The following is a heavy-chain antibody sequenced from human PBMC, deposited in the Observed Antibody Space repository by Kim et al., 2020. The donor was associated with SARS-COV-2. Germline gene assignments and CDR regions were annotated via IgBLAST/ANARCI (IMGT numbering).Heavy chain of an antibody. V-gene: IGHV4-59*01. CDR3: ARGPPRTIFGVVTEYYFDY. CDR2: IYYSGST. D-gene: IGHD3-3*01. J-gene: IGHJ4*02. CDR1: GGSISSYY. Sequence: SETLSLTCTVSGGSISSYYWSWIRQPPGKGLEWIGYIYYSGSTNYNPSLKSRVTISADTSKNQFSRNLRSVTAADTAVYYCARGPPRTIFGVVTEYYFDYWGQGTLVTVSS.